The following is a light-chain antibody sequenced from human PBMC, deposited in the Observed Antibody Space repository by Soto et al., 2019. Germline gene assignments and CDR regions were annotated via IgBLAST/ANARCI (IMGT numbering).Light chain of an antibody. Sequence: AALTQPGSVSGSPGQSITISCTGTSSDIGAYNYVSWYQQYPGKAPKLMIYGVTNRPSGVSNRFSGSKTGNTASLTISGLQAEDEADYYCFSHRGGDSHVFGTGTKVTVL. CDR2: GVT. V-gene: IGLV2-14*01. CDR1: SSDIGAYNY. J-gene: IGLJ1*01. CDR3: FSHRGGDSHV.